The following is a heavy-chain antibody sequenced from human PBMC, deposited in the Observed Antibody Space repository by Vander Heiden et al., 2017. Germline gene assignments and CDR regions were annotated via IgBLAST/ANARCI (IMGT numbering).Heavy chain of an antibody. CDR2: MNPNSGST. CDR1: GYTFTSYG. Sequence: QVQLVQSGDEVKKPGASVKISCKASGYTFTSYGIHLVQQASGQGLGWMGWMNPNSGSTSYAQKFQGRVTMTRNTSISTAYMELSSLRSEDTAVYYCARGRGIAARPGVYWGQGTLVTVSS. CDR3: ARGRGIAARPGVY. J-gene: IGHJ4*02. V-gene: IGHV1-8*02. D-gene: IGHD6-6*01.